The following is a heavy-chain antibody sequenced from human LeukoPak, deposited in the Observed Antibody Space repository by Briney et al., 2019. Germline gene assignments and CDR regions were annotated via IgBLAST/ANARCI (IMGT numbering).Heavy chain of an antibody. J-gene: IGHJ4*02. D-gene: IGHD6-19*01. V-gene: IGHV4-34*01. CDR3: ARFQWLVPYYFDY. CDR2: INHSGST. CDR1: GGSFSGYY. Sequence: SETLSLTCAVYGGSFSGYYWSWIRQPPGKGLEWVGEINHSGSTNYNPSLKSRVTISVDTSKNQFSLKLSSVTAADTAVYYCARFQWLVPYYFDYWGQGTLVTVSS.